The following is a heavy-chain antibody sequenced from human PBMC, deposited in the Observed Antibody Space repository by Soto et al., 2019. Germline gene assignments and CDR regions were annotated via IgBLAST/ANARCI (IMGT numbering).Heavy chain of an antibody. CDR1: GFTFSTYG. CDR3: AKEYGSTWIDH. J-gene: IGHJ4*02. CDR2: MSYDGTKE. V-gene: IGHV3-30*18. Sequence: PGGSLRLSCAASGFTFSTYGMHWVRQAPGKGLKWVAAMSYDGTKEYYVDSVKGRFTISRDNSRNTLFLQLNSLRAEDMAVYYCAKEYGSTWIDHWGQGTLVTVSS. D-gene: IGHD6-13*01.